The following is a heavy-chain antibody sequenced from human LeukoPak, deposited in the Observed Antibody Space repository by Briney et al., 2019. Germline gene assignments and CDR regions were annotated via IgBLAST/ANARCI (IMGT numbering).Heavy chain of an antibody. J-gene: IGHJ6*03. D-gene: IGHD4-11*01. CDR1: GGSISSYY. CDR2: IYTSGST. CDR3: ARRLTTRLQRSYYYYYYMDV. V-gene: IGHV4-4*09. Sequence: SETLSLNCTVSGGSISSYYWSWIRQPPGKGLEWIGYIYTSGSTNYNPSLKSRVTISVDTSKNQFSLKLSSVTAADTAVYYCARRLTTRLQRSYYYYYYMDVWGKGTTVTVSS.